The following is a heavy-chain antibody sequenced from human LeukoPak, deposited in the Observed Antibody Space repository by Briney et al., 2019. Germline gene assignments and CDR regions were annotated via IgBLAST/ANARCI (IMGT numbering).Heavy chain of an antibody. CDR3: ARDANYYYDFWSGYYPLFDY. CDR1: GFTFSSYW. V-gene: IGHV3-7*01. Sequence: GGSLRLSCAASGFTFSSYWMSWVRQAPGKGLEWVANIKQDGSEKYYVDSVKGRFTISRDNAKNSLYLQMNSLRAEDTAVYYCARDANYYYDFWSGYYPLFDYWGQGTLVTVSS. CDR2: IKQDGSEK. D-gene: IGHD3-3*01. J-gene: IGHJ4*02.